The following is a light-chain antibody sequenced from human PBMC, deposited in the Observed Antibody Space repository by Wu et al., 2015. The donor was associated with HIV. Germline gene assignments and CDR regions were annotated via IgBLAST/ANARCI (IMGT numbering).Light chain of an antibody. Sequence: EIVLTQSPATLSLSPGERATLSCRASQSVNSYLVWYQQKPGQAPRLLIYNTSNRATGIPARFSGSGSGTDFSLTISSLEPEDFAVYYCQQYVWSPRTFGQGTKLEIK. CDR2: NTS. V-gene: IGKV3-11*01. CDR1: QSVNSY. CDR3: QQYVWSPRT. J-gene: IGKJ2*01.